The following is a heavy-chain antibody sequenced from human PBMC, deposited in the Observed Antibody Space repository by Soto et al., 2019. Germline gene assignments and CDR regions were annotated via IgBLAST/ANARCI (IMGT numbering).Heavy chain of an antibody. J-gene: IGHJ4*02. D-gene: IGHD4-17*01. Sequence: HPGGSLRLSCAASGFTVSSNFMSWVRQAPGKGLEWVSIIYSDGSTYYADSVKGRFTISRDNSKNTLYLQMNSLRADDTAVYYCASRRNPYGAYDYWGQGTLVTVSS. CDR2: IYSDGST. V-gene: IGHV3-66*01. CDR1: GFTVSSNF. CDR3: ASRRNPYGAYDY.